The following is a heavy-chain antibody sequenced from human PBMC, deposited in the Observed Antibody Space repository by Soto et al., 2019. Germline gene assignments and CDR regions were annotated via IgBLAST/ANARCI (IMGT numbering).Heavy chain of an antibody. V-gene: IGHV1-69*12. CDR3: ARDRYRLWEYSSSWHFDY. J-gene: IGHJ4*02. CDR1: GGTFSSYA. D-gene: IGHD6-13*01. CDR2: IIPIFGTA. Sequence: QVQLVQSGAEVKKPVSSVKVSCKASGGTFSSYAISWVRQAPGQGLEWMGGIIPIFGTANYAQKFQGRVTITADESTSTAYMELSSLRSEDTAVYYCARDRYRLWEYSSSWHFDYWGQGTLVTVSS.